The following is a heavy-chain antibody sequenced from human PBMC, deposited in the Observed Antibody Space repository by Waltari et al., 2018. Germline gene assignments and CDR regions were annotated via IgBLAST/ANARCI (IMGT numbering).Heavy chain of an antibody. D-gene: IGHD1-26*01. CDR3: ARADTSTSYFYYYMDV. V-gene: IGHV4-59*01. Sequence: QVQLQESGPGLVKPSETLSLTCTVSGGSTSTYYWSWVRQSPGKGLEWIGYIHYSGSSVYNPSLRSRVAISLDTPNNQFSLRLRSVTAADAAIYYCARADTSTSYFYYYMDVWGKGTTATVSS. CDR1: GGSTSTYY. CDR2: IHYSGSS. J-gene: IGHJ6*03.